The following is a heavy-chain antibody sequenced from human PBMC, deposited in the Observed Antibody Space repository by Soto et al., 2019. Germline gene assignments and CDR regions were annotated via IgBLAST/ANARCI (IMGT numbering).Heavy chain of an antibody. CDR3: AKEYYAGSGSSYTYYFDY. Sequence: QVQLVESGGGVVQPGRSLRLSCAASGFTFSSYGMHWVRQAPGKGLEWVAVISYDGSNKYYADSVKGRFTISRDNSKNTLYLQMTSLRAEDTAVYYCAKEYYAGSGSSYTYYFDYWGQGTLVTVSS. CDR2: ISYDGSNK. D-gene: IGHD3-10*01. CDR1: GFTFSSYG. V-gene: IGHV3-30*18. J-gene: IGHJ4*02.